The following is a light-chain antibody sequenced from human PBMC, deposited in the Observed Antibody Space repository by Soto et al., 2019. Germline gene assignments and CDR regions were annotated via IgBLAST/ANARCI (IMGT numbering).Light chain of an antibody. CDR2: DVS. CDR3: NSYTSSSTWV. J-gene: IGLJ3*02. Sequence: QPVLTQPASVSGSPGQSIIISCTGTDSDVGGYEYVSWYQQHPGKVPKLMIYDVSHRPSGVSHRFSGSKSGNTASLTISGLQAEDEADYYCNSYTSSSTWVFGGGTKLTVL. V-gene: IGLV2-14*03. CDR1: DSDVGGYEY.